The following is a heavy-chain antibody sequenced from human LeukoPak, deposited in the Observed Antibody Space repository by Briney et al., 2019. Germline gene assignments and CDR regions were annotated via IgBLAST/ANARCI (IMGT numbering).Heavy chain of an antibody. J-gene: IGHJ3*02. CDR3: ARGAFRYSGYDGNAFDI. CDR2: INSDGSST. D-gene: IGHD5-12*01. V-gene: IGHV3-74*01. Sequence: PGGSLRLSCAASGFTFSSYWMHWVRQAPGKGLVWVSRINSDGSSTSYADSVKGRFTISRDNAKNSLYLQMNSLRAEDTAVYYCARGAFRYSGYDGNAFDIWGQGTMVTVSS. CDR1: GFTFSSYW.